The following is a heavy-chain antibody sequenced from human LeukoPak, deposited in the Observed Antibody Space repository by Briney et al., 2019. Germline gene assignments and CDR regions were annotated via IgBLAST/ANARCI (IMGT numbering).Heavy chain of an antibody. V-gene: IGHV3-23*01. J-gene: IGHJ3*02. CDR1: GFTFSSYA. CDR2: ISGSGGST. Sequence: GGSLRLSCAASGFTFSSYAMSWVRQAPGKGLEWVSAISGSGGSTYYADSVKGRFTISRDNSKNTLYLQMNSLRAEDTAVYYCAKASPSTVIDPVGAFDIWGQGTMVTVSS. CDR3: AKASPSTVIDPVGAFDI. D-gene: IGHD4-11*01.